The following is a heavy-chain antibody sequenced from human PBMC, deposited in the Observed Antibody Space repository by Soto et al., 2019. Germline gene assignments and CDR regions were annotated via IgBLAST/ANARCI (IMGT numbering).Heavy chain of an antibody. CDR1: GFNFYNYA. J-gene: IGHJ5*02. D-gene: IGHD3-3*01. CDR3: VKDLRPNRGWFGP. CDR2: ISGDGTRT. V-gene: IGHV3-23*01. Sequence: GGALRLSSADSGFNFYNYAMTRVRQAPGKGLEWVSGISGDGTRTYYGDSVKGRFTISRDNSKNTVFLQMNSLRAEDTALYYCVKDLRPNRGWFGPWGQGTRVTVSS.